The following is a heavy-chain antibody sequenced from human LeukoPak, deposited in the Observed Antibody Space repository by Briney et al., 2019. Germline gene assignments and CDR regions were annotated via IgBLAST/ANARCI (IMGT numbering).Heavy chain of an antibody. CDR2: IKGGGGGP. CDR3: AKGGHDFNPFYW. D-gene: IGHD2-15*01. CDR1: GFTFSTYA. V-gene: IGHV3-23*01. Sequence: GGSLRLSCAASGFTFSTYAMGWVRQAPGKGLERVSSIKGGGGGPFYADSVKGRFTISTDNSKNTLFRQLNSLRADDSAVYYCAKGGHDFNPFYWWGQGTLVTVSS. J-gene: IGHJ4*02.